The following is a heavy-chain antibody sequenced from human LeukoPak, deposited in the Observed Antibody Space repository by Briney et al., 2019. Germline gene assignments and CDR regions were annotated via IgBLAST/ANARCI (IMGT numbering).Heavy chain of an antibody. CDR2: IQQGGTEK. CDR3: ATEAYYHFDY. CDR1: GFTFSNSW. V-gene: IGHV3-7*01. D-gene: IGHD3-10*01. Sequence: PGGFLRLSCAASGFTFSNSWMSWVRQAPGKGLEWVAHIQQGGTEKYYVDSVKGRFTISRDNAKNSLYLQMNSLRAEDTALYYCATEAYYHFDYWGQGTLVTVSS. J-gene: IGHJ4*02.